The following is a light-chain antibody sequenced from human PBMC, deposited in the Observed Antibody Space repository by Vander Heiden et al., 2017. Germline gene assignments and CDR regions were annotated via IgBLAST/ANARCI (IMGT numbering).Light chain of an antibody. J-gene: IGKJ4*01. V-gene: IGKV4-1*01. Sequence: DIAMTQFPGSLAVSLGERATINCKSSQSVLYSSNNKNYLAWYQQKPGQPPKLLIYWASTRESGVPDRFSGRGSETDFTLTVSSLLAEDVAVSFSQQDDSAPHTYGGGTKVEIK. CDR2: WAS. CDR1: QSVLYSSNNKNY. CDR3: QQDDSAPHT.